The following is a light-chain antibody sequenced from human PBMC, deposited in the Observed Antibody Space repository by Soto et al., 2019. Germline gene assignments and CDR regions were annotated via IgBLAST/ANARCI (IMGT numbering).Light chain of an antibody. CDR1: QSIGTW. V-gene: IGKV1-5*01. CDR2: DAS. Sequence: DIQVTQSPSTLSASVGDRVIITCGASQSIGTWLAWYQQKPGKAPKLLIFDASTLESVVPSRFSGSGSGTDFTLTISSLQPDDFAPYYCQQYSDSSGAFGQGARVQI. J-gene: IGKJ1*01. CDR3: QQYSDSSGA.